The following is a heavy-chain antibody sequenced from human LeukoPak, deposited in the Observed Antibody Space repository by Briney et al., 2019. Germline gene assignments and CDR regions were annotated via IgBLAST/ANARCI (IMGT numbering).Heavy chain of an antibody. CDR2: ISSSGSTI. CDR1: GFTFSRYA. Sequence: GGSLRLSCAASGFTFSRYAMHWVRQAPGKGLEWVSYISSSGSTIYYADSVKGRFTISRDNAKNSLYLQMNSLRAEDTAVYYCAREVTPLYYFDYWGQGTLVTVSS. CDR3: AREVTPLYYFDY. V-gene: IGHV3-48*03. D-gene: IGHD2-21*02. J-gene: IGHJ4*02.